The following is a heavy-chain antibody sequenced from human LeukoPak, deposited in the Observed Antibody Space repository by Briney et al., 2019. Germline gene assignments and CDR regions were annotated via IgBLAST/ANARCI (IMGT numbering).Heavy chain of an antibody. CDR2: ICGDGSST. V-gene: IGHV3-74*01. D-gene: IGHD6-19*01. CDR3: ARDSGYSSGWSGPMDY. CDR1: RFTFSSYW. J-gene: IGHJ4*02. Sequence: GGSLRLSCAASRFTFSSYWMHWVRQAPGKGLVWVSRICGDGSSTNYADSVKGRFTISRDNAKNTLYLQMNSVRAEDTAVYYCARDSGYSSGWSGPMDYWGQGTLVTVSS.